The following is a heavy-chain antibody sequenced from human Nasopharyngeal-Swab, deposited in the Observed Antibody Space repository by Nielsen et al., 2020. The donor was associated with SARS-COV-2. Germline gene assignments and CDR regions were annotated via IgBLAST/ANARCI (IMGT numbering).Heavy chain of an antibody. V-gene: IGHV3-30*03. D-gene: IGHD6-13*01. CDR3: ARDFRELVGAFDI. CDR2: VSYDGSNK. CDR1: GFTFSSYG. J-gene: IGHJ3*02. Sequence: GGSLRLSCAASGFTFSSYGIHWVRQAPGKGLEWVAVVSYDGSNKYYADSVKGRFTISRDNSKNTLYLQMNSLRAEDTAVYYCARDFRELVGAFDIWGQGTMVTVSS.